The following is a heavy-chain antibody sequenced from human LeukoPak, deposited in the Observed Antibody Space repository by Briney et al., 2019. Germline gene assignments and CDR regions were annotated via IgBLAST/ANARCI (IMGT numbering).Heavy chain of an antibody. J-gene: IGHJ4*02. Sequence: GGSLRLSCAASGLTFSRYWMTWVRQAPGKGLEWVANIKQDGSEKYRVDSVKGRFTISRDNAKNSLYLQMNSLRVEDTAIYYCARDLGGSQTSWGQGTLVTVSS. D-gene: IGHD1-26*01. CDR1: GLTFSRYW. V-gene: IGHV3-7*01. CDR3: ARDLGGSQTS. CDR2: IKQDGSEK.